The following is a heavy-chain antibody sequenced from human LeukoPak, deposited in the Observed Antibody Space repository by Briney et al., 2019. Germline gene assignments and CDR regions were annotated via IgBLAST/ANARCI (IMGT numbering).Heavy chain of an antibody. CDR2: INHSGST. CDR3: ARGTVGITMIGHFDY. D-gene: IGHD3-22*01. J-gene: IGHJ4*02. CDR1: GGSFSGYY. V-gene: IGHV4-34*01. Sequence: KTSETLSLTCAVYGGSFSGYYWSWIRQPPGKGLEWIGEINHSGSTNYNPSLKSRVTISVDTSKNQFSLKLSSVTAADTAVYYCARGTVGITMIGHFDYWGQGTLVTVSS.